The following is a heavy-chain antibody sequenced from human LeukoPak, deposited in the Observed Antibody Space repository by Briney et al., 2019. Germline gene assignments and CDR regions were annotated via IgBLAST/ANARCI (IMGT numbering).Heavy chain of an antibody. D-gene: IGHD3-9*01. CDR3: AKEPRYDYYYYYYMDV. J-gene: IGHJ6*03. CDR2: ISGSGGST. CDR1: GLTFGSYA. Sequence: GGSLTLSCPASGLTFGSYAMSWVRQAPGKGREWVAAISGSGGSTYYADSVKGRFTITSDNSKNTLYLQMNSLRAADNAVYYCAKEPRYDYYYYYYMDVWGKGTTVTVSS. V-gene: IGHV3-23*01.